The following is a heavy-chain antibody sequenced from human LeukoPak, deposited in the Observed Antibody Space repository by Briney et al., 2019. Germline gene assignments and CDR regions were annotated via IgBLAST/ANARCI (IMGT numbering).Heavy chain of an antibody. J-gene: IGHJ4*02. CDR3: ARGLPGSSWHLGY. CDR1: GGSMSNYY. D-gene: IGHD6-13*01. CDR2: IYYDGVT. V-gene: IGHV4-59*01. Sequence: SETLSLTCSVSGGSMSNYYWNWLRQPPGKGLEWIGHIYYDGVTAYNPSFKSRVTILVDASKNQVSLKLHSVNGADTAIYYCARGLPGSSWHLGYWGRGALITVSS.